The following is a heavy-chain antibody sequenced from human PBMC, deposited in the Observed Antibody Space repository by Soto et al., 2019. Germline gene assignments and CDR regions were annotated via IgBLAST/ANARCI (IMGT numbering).Heavy chain of an antibody. J-gene: IGHJ6*03. V-gene: IGHV3-23*01. CDR1: GFTFSSYA. CDR3: AKDNTFLEWFAEYYYYYMDV. Sequence: EVQLLESGGGLVQPGGSLRLSCAASGFTFSSYAMSWVRQAPGKGLEWVSAISGSGGSTYYADSVKGRFTISRDNSKNTLYLQMNSLRAEDTALYYCAKDNTFLEWFAEYYYYYMDVWGKGTTVTVSS. D-gene: IGHD3-3*02. CDR2: ISGSGGST.